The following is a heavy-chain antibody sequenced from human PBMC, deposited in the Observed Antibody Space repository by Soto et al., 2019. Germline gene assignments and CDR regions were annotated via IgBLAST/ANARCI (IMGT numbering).Heavy chain of an antibody. Sequence: QVQLVQSGAEVKKPGSSVKVSCKASGGTFSSYAISWVRQAPGQGLEWMGGIIPIFGTANYAQKFQGRVTITADKSPSTAYMELSSLRSEDTAVYYCARGGNVATGTTFYFDYWGQGTLVTVSS. D-gene: IGHD1-1*01. CDR2: IIPIFGTA. CDR1: GGTFSSYA. V-gene: IGHV1-69*06. CDR3: ARGGNVATGTTFYFDY. J-gene: IGHJ4*02.